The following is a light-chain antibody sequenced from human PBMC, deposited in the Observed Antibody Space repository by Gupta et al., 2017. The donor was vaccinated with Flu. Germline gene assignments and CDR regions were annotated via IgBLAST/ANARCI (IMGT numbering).Light chain of an antibody. J-gene: IGLJ7*01. CDR2: DNN. CDR1: SSNIGNNY. V-gene: IGLV1-51*01. Sequence: QSVLTQPPSVSAAPGQKVTISCSGSSSNIGNNYVSWYQQLPGTTTKLLIYDNNKRPSGIPDRFSGPKSCTSATLGITGLQTGDEADYYCGTWDSRLSAAVFGGGTQLTVL. CDR3: GTWDSRLSAAV.